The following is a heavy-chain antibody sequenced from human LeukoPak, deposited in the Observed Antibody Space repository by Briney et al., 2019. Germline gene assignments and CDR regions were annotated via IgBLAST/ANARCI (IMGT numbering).Heavy chain of an antibody. D-gene: IGHD4-23*01. CDR3: AKPLEKYTYGGNFDY. Sequence: VGSLRLSCEASGFTPSSYAMSWVRQAPRKGLAWVSVISSSADSTYYADSVKGRFTISRDNSKNTLYLQMNNLRAEDTAVYYCAKPLEKYTYGGNFDYWGQGILVTVSS. CDR1: GFTPSSYA. V-gene: IGHV3-23*01. J-gene: IGHJ4*02. CDR2: ISSSADST.